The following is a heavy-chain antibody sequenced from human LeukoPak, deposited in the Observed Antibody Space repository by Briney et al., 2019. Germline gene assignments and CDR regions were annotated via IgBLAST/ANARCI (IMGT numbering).Heavy chain of an antibody. V-gene: IGHV2-70*11. CDR3: ARISQNYGDYGGFDP. CDR1: GFSLSTTGMC. D-gene: IGHD4-17*01. CDR2: IDWDDDK. Sequence: SGPTLVNPTQTLTLTCTFSGFSLSTTGMCVTWIRQPPGKCLEWLARIDWDDDKYYSTSLKTRLTISKDTSKNQVVLTMTNMDPVDTATYYCARISQNYGDYGGFDPWGQGTLVTVSS. J-gene: IGHJ5*02.